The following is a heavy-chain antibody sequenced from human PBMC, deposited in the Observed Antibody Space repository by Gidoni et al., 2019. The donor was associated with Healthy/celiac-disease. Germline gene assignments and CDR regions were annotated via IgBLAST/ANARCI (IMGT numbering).Heavy chain of an antibody. CDR2: ISSSSSTI. CDR3: ARKTAGDSSGYRDAFDI. V-gene: IGHV3-48*01. D-gene: IGHD3-22*01. CDR1: GFPFSSYS. Sequence: EVQLVESGGGLVQPGGSLRLSCAASGFPFSSYSMNWVRQAPGKGLEWVSYISSSSSTIYYADSVKGRFTISRDNAKNSLYLQMNSLRAEDTSVYYCARKTAGDSSGYRDAFDIWGQGTMVTVSS. J-gene: IGHJ3*02.